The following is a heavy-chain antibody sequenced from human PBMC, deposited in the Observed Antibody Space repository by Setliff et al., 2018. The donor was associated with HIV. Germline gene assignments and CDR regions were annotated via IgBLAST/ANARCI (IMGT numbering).Heavy chain of an antibody. CDR2: IKPDGSEK. J-gene: IGHJ4*02. V-gene: IGHV3-7*03. Sequence: GGSLRLSCAASGFTFSGYWMSWVRQAPGKGLEWVANIKPDGSEKYYVDSVKGRFTISRDNAKNSLYLQMNSLRADDTAIYYCALLWPFDYWGQGALVTVSS. CDR3: ALLWPFDY. D-gene: IGHD3-10*01. CDR1: GFTFSGYW.